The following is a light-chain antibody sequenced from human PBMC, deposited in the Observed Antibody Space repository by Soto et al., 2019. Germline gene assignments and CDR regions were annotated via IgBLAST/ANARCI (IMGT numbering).Light chain of an antibody. J-gene: IGKJ2*01. CDR1: QSISSNY. CDR2: GAS. Sequence: EIVLTQSPGTLSLSPGERATISCRASQSISSNYLAWYQQKPGQAPRLLIYGASSRATGIPDRFSGSVSGTDFTLTISRLEPEDFAVYYCQQYGSSPPMYTFGQGTKLEIK. CDR3: QQYGSSPPMYT. V-gene: IGKV3-20*01.